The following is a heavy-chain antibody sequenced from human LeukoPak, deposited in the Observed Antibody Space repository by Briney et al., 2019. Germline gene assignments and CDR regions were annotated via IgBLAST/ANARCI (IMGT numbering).Heavy chain of an antibody. CDR3: ARSPVIYCSGGSGECYFDY. J-gene: IGHJ4*02. CDR2: ISYDGSSK. D-gene: IGHD2-15*01. V-gene: IGHV3-30*04. CDR1: EFTFSSYA. Sequence: GRSLRLSCAASEFTFSSYAMHWVRQAPGKGLEWVALISYDGSSKYYPDSVKGRFTISRDNSKTTLYLQMNSLRAEDTALYYCARSPVIYCSGGSGECYFDYWGQGTLVTVSS.